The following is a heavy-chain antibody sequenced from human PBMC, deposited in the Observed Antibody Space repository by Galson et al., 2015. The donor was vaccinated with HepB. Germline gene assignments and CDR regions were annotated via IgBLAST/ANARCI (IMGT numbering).Heavy chain of an antibody. CDR1: GGTFSSYT. D-gene: IGHD2-2*02. J-gene: IGHJ6*02. Sequence: SVKDSCKASGGTFSSYTISWVRQAPGQGLEWMGRIIPILGIANYAQKFQGRVTITADKSTSTAYMELSSLRSEDTAVYYCARGLGYCSSTSCYTDYYYGMDVWGQGTTVTVSS. CDR3: ARGLGYCSSTSCYTDYYYGMDV. CDR2: IIPILGIA. V-gene: IGHV1-69*02.